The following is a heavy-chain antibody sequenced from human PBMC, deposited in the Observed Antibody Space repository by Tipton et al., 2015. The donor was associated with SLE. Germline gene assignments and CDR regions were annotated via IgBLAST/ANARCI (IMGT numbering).Heavy chain of an antibody. J-gene: IGHJ2*01. Sequence: TLSLTCTVSGGSISGYYWSWVRQPPGKGLEWIGYISFSGLTNYNPSLKSRVTISVDTSENQFSLKLSSVTAADTAVYYCARDAKCPITSAEYFDLWGRGTQVTVSS. CDR1: GGSISGYY. D-gene: IGHD5-12*01. V-gene: IGHV4-59*12. CDR3: ARDAKCPITSAEYFDL. CDR2: ISFSGLT.